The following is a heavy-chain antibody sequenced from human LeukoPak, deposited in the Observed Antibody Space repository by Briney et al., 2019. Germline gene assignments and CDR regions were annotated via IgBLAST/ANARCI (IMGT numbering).Heavy chain of an antibody. J-gene: IGHJ4*02. CDR1: GFTDRSNY. D-gene: IGHD6-19*01. CDR2: ITSSSTYI. CDR3: ARVPNVGWGSYYFDY. Sequence: TGGALRLSCATSGFTDRSNYMNWVRQAPGKGLEWVASITSSSTYIYYADSVKGRFTISRDNAKNSLYLQMNSLRAEDTAVYYCARVPNVGWGSYYFDYWGQGTLVTVSS. V-gene: IGHV3-21*01.